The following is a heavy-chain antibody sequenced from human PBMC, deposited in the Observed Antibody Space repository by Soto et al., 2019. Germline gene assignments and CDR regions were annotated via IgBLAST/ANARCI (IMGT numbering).Heavy chain of an antibody. CDR3: AGCRPYGDYDY. J-gene: IGHJ4*02. CDR1: GGSIISGGYS. CDR2: IYHSGST. D-gene: IGHD4-17*01. Sequence: SETLSLNCAVSGGSIISGGYSWSWIRLPPGKGLEWIGYIYHSGSTYYNPSLKSRVTISVDRSKNQFSLKLSSVTAADTAVYYCAGCRPYGDYDYWGQG. V-gene: IGHV4-30-2*01.